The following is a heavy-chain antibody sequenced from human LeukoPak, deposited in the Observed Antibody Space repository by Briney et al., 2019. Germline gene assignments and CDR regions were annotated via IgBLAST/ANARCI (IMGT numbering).Heavy chain of an antibody. CDR2: IIPIFGTA. CDR3: ARAWGGAADDMNFDY. D-gene: IGHD1-26*01. CDR1: GGTFSSYA. V-gene: IGHV1-69*13. Sequence: ASVKVSCKASGGTFSSYAISWVRQAPGQGLEWMGGIIPIFGTANYAQKFQGRVTITADESTSTAYMELSSLRSEDTAVYYCARAWGGAADDMNFDYWGQGTLVTVSS. J-gene: IGHJ4*02.